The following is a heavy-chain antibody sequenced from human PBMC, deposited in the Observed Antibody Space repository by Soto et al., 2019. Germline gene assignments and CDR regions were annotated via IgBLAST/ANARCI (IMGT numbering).Heavy chain of an antibody. CDR1: QFTLSSYS. J-gene: IGHJ4*02. V-gene: IGHV3-21*01. Sequence: PGVSLRLSCAAPQFTLSSYSINCDRQAPGKGLEWVSSISSSSSYIYYADSVKGRFTISRDNAKNSLYLKMNSLRAEDTAVYYCERDEQQLLRFFDYWGQGTLVTVSS. CDR2: ISSSSSYI. D-gene: IGHD6-13*01. CDR3: ERDEQQLLRFFDY.